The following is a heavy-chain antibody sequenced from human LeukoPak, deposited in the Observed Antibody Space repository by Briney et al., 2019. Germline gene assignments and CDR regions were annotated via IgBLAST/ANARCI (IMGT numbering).Heavy chain of an antibody. CDR3: ARAGLYGGSGLDY. J-gene: IGHJ4*02. Sequence: PGGSLRLSCAASGFDVSINYMNWIRQSPEKGLEWVSIIHNNGNTYYADSVKGRFTVSRDNSKNTVSLQMDSLRVDDTGVYYCARAGLYGGSGLDYWGQGTLVTVSS. CDR1: GFDVSINY. D-gene: IGHD5-12*01. CDR2: IHNNGNT. V-gene: IGHV3-66*01.